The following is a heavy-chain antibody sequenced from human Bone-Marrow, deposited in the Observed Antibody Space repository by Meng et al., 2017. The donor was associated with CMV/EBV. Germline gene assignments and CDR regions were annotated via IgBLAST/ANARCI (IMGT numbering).Heavy chain of an antibody. CDR3: ARAPRYDYVWGSYRYTGGFDY. D-gene: IGHD3-16*02. V-gene: IGHV1-69*10. J-gene: IGHJ4*02. CDR2: IIPILGIA. CDR1: GYTFTSYD. Sequence: SVKVSCKASGYTFTSYDINWVRQAPGQGLEWMGGIIPILGIANYAQKFQGRVTITADKSTSTAYMELSSLRSEDTAVYYCARAPRYDYVWGSYRYTGGFDYWGQGTLVTVSS.